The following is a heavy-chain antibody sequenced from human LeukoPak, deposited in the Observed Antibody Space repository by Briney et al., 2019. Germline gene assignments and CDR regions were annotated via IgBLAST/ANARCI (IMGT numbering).Heavy chain of an antibody. CDR3: VKGGTAVAEILDY. CDR1: GFTFSSYA. J-gene: IGHJ4*02. D-gene: IGHD6-19*01. V-gene: IGHV3-64D*06. CDR2: ISSNGGST. Sequence: GGSLRLSCSASGFTFSSYAMHWVRQAPGKGLEYVSAISSNGGSTYYADSVKGRFTISRDNSKNTLYLQMSSLRAEDTAVYYCVKGGTAVAEILDYWGQGTLVTVSS.